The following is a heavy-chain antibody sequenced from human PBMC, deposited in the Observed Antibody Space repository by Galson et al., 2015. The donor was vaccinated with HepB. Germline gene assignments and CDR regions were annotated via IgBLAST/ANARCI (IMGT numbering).Heavy chain of an antibody. CDR3: TTARDIVVVPAAMDFDY. J-gene: IGHJ4*02. D-gene: IGHD2-2*01. V-gene: IGHV3-15*05. CDR2: IKSKTDGGTT. Sequence: LRLSCAASGFTFSNAWMSWVRQAPGKGLEWVGRIKSKTDGGTTDYAAPVKGRFTISRDDSKNTLYLQMNSLKTEDTAVYYCTTARDIVVVPAAMDFDYWGQGTLVTVSS. CDR1: GFTFSNAW.